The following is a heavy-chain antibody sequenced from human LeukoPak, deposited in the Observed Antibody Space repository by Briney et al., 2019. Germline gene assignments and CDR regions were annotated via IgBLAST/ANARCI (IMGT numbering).Heavy chain of an antibody. Sequence: GESLKISCKASSHSFTNYWIGWVRQMPGKGLEWMGIIYPGGSQTVYSPSFQGQVTISVDKSTSTAYLQWSTLKASDTAMYYCARRNYNSVWFGPWGQGTLVIVSS. J-gene: IGHJ5*02. D-gene: IGHD3-22*01. V-gene: IGHV5-51*01. CDR2: IYPGGSQT. CDR3: ARRNYNSVWFGP. CDR1: SHSFTNYW.